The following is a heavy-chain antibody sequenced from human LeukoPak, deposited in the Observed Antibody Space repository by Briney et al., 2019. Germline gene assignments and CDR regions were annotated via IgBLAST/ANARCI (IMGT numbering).Heavy chain of an antibody. J-gene: IGHJ4*02. CDR3: AKEGKYYYDSSGYITDSDY. CDR1: GFTFSSYA. CDR2: ISGSGGST. V-gene: IGHV3-23*01. Sequence: GGSLRLSCAASGFTFSSYAMSWVRQAPGKGLEWVSAISGSGGSTYYADSVKGRFTISRDNSKNTLYLQMNSPRAEDTAVYYCAKEGKYYYDSSGYITDSDYWGQGTLVTVSS. D-gene: IGHD3-22*01.